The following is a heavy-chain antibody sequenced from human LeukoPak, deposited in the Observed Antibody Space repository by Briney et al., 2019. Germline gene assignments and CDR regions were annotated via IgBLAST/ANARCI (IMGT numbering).Heavy chain of an antibody. Sequence: PPETLSLTCTVSGGSISSSSDYWGWIRQPPGKGLEWIGSIYYSGSTYNNPSLKSRVTISVDASNNQFSLNLNSVTAADTAVYYCARQVFHSSTSYGPIDYWGQGTLVTVST. V-gene: IGHV4-39*01. D-gene: IGHD6-13*01. CDR1: GGSISSSSDY. CDR2: IYYSGST. J-gene: IGHJ4*02. CDR3: ARQVFHSSTSYGPIDY.